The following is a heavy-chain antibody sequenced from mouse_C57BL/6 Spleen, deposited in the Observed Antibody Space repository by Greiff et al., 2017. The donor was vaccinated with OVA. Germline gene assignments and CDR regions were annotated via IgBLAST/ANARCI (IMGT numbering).Heavy chain of an antibody. CDR3: AKNHYGSSYYFDY. Sequence: QVQLQQSGPGLVQPSQSLSITCTVSGFSLTSYGVHWVRQPPGKGLEWLGVIWSGGSTDYNAAFISRLSISKDNSKSQVFFKMNSLQADDTAIYYCAKNHYGSSYYFDYWGQGTTLTVSS. V-gene: IGHV2-4*01. CDR1: GFSLTSYG. J-gene: IGHJ2*01. CDR2: IWSGGST. D-gene: IGHD1-1*01.